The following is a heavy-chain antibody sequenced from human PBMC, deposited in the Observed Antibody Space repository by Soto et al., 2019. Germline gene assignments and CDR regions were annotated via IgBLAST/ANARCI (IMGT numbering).Heavy chain of an antibody. V-gene: IGHV4-59*08. J-gene: IGHJ6*02. CDR3: ATGQGGSYYYYYYGRDV. Sequence: SETLSLTCTVSGGSISSYYWSWIRQPPGKGLEWIGYIYYRGSTNYNPSLKSRVTISVDTSKNQFSLKLSSVTAADTAVYYCATGQGGSYYYYYYGRDVWGQGTTVTVSS. D-gene: IGHD1-26*01. CDR2: IYYRGST. CDR1: GGSISSYY.